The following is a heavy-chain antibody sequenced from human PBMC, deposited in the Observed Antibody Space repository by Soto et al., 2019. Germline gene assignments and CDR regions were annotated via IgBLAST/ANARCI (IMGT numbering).Heavy chain of an antibody. V-gene: IGHV3-21*01. CDR1: GFNFSDSR. J-gene: IGHJ4*02. D-gene: IGHD3-10*01. CDR3: ARHGGMVRGVLITTYIDY. Sequence: GGSLRLSCAASGFNFSDSRMNWVRQAPGKGLEWDASISSYNSYTYYADSIKGRFTISRDNAKKSLYLQMSSLSAEDTAVYYCARHGGMVRGVLITTYIDYWGQGTPVTVSS. CDR2: ISSYNSYT.